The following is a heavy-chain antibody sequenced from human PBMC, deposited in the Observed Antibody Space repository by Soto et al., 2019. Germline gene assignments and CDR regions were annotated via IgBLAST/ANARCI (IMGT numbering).Heavy chain of an antibody. D-gene: IGHD2-2*02. V-gene: IGHV5-51*01. Sequence: GESMKISCKGSGYSFTSYWIGWVRQMPGKGLEWMGIIYPGDSDTRYSPSFQGQVTISADKSISTAYLQWSSLKASDTAMYYFARHPLYGSDAFDIWGQGTMVTVSS. CDR2: IYPGDSDT. J-gene: IGHJ3*02. CDR3: ARHPLYGSDAFDI. CDR1: GYSFTSYW.